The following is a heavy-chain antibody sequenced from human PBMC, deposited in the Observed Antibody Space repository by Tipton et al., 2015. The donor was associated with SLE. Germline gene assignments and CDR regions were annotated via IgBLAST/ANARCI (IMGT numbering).Heavy chain of an antibody. J-gene: IGHJ4*02. CDR2: IDYSGST. Sequence: TLSLTCTVSGGPISSSSNYWGWIRQFPGKGLEWIGYIDYSGSTNYNPSLKSRVTISLDTSKNQFSLKLSSVTAADTAVYYCARKIEAVVKHYFDYWGQGPLVAVSS. CDR1: GGPISSSSNY. CDR3: ARKIEAVVKHYFDY. V-gene: IGHV4-61*05.